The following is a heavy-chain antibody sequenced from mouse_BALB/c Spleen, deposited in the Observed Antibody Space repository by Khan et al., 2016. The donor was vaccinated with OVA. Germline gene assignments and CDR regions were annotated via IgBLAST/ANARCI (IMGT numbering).Heavy chain of an antibody. D-gene: IGHD2-3*01. CDR1: GYTFTDYA. CDR2: ISTYSGST. Sequence: QVQLKESGPELVRPGVSVKISCKGSGYTFTDYAMYWVKQSHAKSLEWIGLISTYSGSTNYNQKFKGKATMTVDKSSSTAYMELARLTSEDSAIYYCASPAYDGYYDYWGQGTTLTVSS. CDR3: ASPAYDGYYDY. J-gene: IGHJ2*01. V-gene: IGHV1S137*01.